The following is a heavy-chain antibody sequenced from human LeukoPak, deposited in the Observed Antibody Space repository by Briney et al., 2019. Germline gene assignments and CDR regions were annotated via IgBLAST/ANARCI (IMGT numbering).Heavy chain of an antibody. Sequence: SETLSLTCTVSGGSISSYDYYWSWIRQPPGKGLEWIGYIDHSGSTYYNPSLKSRVTISVDTSKNQFSLKLNSVTAADTAVYYCARDRDYYGSGSEGNFDYWGQGTLVTVSS. CDR3: ARDRDYYGSGSEGNFDY. J-gene: IGHJ4*02. CDR1: GGSISSYDYY. CDR2: IDHSGST. V-gene: IGHV4-30-4*01. D-gene: IGHD3-10*01.